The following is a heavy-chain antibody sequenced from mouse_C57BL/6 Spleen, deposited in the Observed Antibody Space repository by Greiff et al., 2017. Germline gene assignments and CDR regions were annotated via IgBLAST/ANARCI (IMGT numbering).Heavy chain of an antibody. V-gene: IGHV1-54*01. CDR3: AGSAPLTGTDY. CDR1: GYAFTNYL. Sequence: QVQLQQSGAELVRPGTSVKVSCKASGYAFTNYLIEWVKQRPGQGLEWIGGLHPGSGGTNYNEKFKGKATLTADKSSSTAYMQLSNLTAADSAVYFCAGSAPLTGTDYWGQGTTLTVSS. CDR2: LHPGSGGT. D-gene: IGHD4-1*01. J-gene: IGHJ2*01.